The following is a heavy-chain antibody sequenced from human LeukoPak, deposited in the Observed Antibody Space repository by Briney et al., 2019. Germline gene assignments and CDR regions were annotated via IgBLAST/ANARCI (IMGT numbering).Heavy chain of an antibody. Sequence: GGSLRLSCAASGFTFSSSWMYWVRQAPGEGLVWVSRINSDESITTYADSVKGRFTISRDNAKNTLYLQMNSLRAEDTAVYYCARGLVLGFLDYWGQGTPVTVSS. V-gene: IGHV3-74*01. J-gene: IGHJ4*02. D-gene: IGHD4-11*01. CDR2: INSDESIT. CDR3: ARGLVLGFLDY. CDR1: GFTFSSSW.